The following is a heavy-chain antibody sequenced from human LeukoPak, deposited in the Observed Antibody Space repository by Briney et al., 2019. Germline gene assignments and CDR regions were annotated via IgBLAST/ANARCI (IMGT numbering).Heavy chain of an antibody. J-gene: IGHJ3*02. CDR3: ARVRVLWFDLDAFDI. V-gene: IGHV3-30*04. CDR1: GFTFSSYA. Sequence: GGSLRLSCAASGFTFSSYAMHWVRQAPGKGLEWVAVISYDGSNKYYADSVKGRFTISRDNSKNTLYLQMSSLRAEDTAVYYCARVRVLWFDLDAFDIWGQGTMVTVSS. D-gene: IGHD3-10*01. CDR2: ISYDGSNK.